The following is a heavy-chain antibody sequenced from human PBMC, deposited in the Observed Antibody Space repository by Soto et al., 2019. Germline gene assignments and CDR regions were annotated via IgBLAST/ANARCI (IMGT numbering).Heavy chain of an antibody. CDR1: GGSIYRSGYY. Sequence: SETLSLTCTVSGGSIYRSGYYWGWIRQPPGRGLEWIGNIDYNGVTYSNPSVKSRVTISVDTSKNQFSLNLNSVTASDTAVYFCVSQRTSVLTQAYFDYWGPGALVTVSS. V-gene: IGHV4-39*01. CDR3: VSQRTSVLTQAYFDY. D-gene: IGHD2-8*01. J-gene: IGHJ4*02. CDR2: IDYNGVT.